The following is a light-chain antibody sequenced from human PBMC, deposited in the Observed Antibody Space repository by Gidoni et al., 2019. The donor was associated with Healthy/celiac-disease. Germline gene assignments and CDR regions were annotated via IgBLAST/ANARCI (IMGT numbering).Light chain of an antibody. CDR2: SNN. CDR1: SSNIGSNT. Sequence: QSVLTHPPSASGTPGQRVTIPCSRSSSNIGSNTVNWYLQLPGPAPKLLLYSNNQRPSGVPDRFSGSKSVTSASLAISGLQSEDEADYYCAAWDDSLNGQVFGTGTKVTVL. J-gene: IGLJ1*01. V-gene: IGLV1-44*01. CDR3: AAWDDSLNGQV.